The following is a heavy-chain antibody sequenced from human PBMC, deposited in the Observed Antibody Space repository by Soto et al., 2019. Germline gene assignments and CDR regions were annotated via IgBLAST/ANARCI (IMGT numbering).Heavy chain of an antibody. Sequence: SETLSLTCTVSGGPIINGHTYLNWIRQHPEKGLEWLGYINYRGTTNYNPALKSRILISIGTSKNQFSLSLTSVTAADTAAYYCARMRVCYDYWGQGTLVTVSS. CDR1: GGPIINGHTY. CDR2: INYRGTT. J-gene: IGHJ4*02. D-gene: IGHD2-8*01. V-gene: IGHV4-31*03. CDR3: ARMRVCYDY.